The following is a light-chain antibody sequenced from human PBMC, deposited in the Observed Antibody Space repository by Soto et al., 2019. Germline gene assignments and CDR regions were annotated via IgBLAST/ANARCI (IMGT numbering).Light chain of an antibody. Sequence: QSVLTQPASVSGSPGQSITISCAGTSSDVGGYNYVSWYQQLPGKAPQLVIYDVTHRPSGVSDRFSGSRSGNTASLTISGLHAEDEADYYCTSFTSGSTPYVLGTGTQLTVL. CDR2: DVT. V-gene: IGLV2-14*03. J-gene: IGLJ1*01. CDR3: TSFTSGSTPYV. CDR1: SSDVGGYNY.